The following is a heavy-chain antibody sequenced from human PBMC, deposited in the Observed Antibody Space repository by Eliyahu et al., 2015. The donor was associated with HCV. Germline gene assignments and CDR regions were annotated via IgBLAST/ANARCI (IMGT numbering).Heavy chain of an antibody. CDR3: AKDRTAVENPQKYFQY. Sequence: QVRLQQWGAGLLKPSETLSLTCAVYGGSFSGFYWNWIRQPPGKGLEWIGEIKHRGSTNYNPSLESRVTISVDTPKNQFSLNLRSVTAADTAVYYCAKDRTAVENPQKYFQYWGQGTLVTVSS. V-gene: IGHV4-34*02. CDR2: IKHRGST. J-gene: IGHJ1*01. CDR1: GGSFSGFY. D-gene: IGHD6-13*01.